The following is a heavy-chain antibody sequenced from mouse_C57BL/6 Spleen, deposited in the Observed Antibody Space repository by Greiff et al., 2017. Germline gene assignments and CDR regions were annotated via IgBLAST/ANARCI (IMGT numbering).Heavy chain of an antibody. CDR1: GYTFTDHT. J-gene: IGHJ3*01. Sequence: VQVVESDAELVKPGASVKISCKVSGYTFTDHTIHWMKQRPEQGLEWIGYIYPRDGSTKYNEKFKGKATLTADKSSSTAYMQLNSLTSEDSAVYFCASPYYYGSSWFAYWGQGTLVTVSA. CDR3: ASPYYYGSSWFAY. CDR2: IYPRDGST. V-gene: IGHV1-78*01. D-gene: IGHD1-1*01.